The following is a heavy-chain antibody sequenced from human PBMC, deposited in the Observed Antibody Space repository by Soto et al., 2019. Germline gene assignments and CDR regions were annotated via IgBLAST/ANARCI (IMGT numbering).Heavy chain of an antibody. CDR2: IWYDGSQK. CDR1: GFTLSYHG. Sequence: VQLVESGGGVVQPGRSLRLSCAASGFTLSYHGMHWVRQAPGKGLEWVAVIWYDGSQKNYVESVKGRFTIYRDDFRKTVDLQMGRLTFEDTAVYYCARGVPGSSPFHYTLDVWGQGTTVTVSS. CDR3: ARGVPGSSPFHYTLDV. J-gene: IGHJ6*02. V-gene: IGHV3-33*01. D-gene: IGHD1-26*01.